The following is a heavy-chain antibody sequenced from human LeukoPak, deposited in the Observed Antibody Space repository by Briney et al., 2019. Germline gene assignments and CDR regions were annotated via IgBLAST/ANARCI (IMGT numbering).Heavy chain of an antibody. CDR1: RFTVSSYY. Sequence: GGSLRLSCAASRFTVSSYYMSWVRQAPGKGLEWVSVIYSGGTTYYADSVKGRFTISRDNSKNTLYLQMNSLRPEDTAVYYCAREGGSSYSRPFDYWGQGTQVTVSS. J-gene: IGHJ4*02. V-gene: IGHV3-53*01. CDR3: AREGGSSYSRPFDY. D-gene: IGHD5-18*01. CDR2: IYSGGTT.